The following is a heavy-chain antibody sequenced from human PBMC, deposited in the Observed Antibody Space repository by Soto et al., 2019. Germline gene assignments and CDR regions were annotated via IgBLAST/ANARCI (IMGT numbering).Heavy chain of an antibody. CDR1: GFTFSSYG. CDR2: IWYDGSNK. Sequence: GGSLRLSCAASGFTFSSYGMHWVRQAPGKGLEWVAVIWYDGSNKYYADSVKGRFTISRDNPKNTLYLQMNSLRAEDTAVYYCARSIRAGGAGTTAVDYWGQGTLVTVSS. CDR3: ARSIRAGGAGTTAVDY. J-gene: IGHJ4*02. D-gene: IGHD1-7*01. V-gene: IGHV3-33*01.